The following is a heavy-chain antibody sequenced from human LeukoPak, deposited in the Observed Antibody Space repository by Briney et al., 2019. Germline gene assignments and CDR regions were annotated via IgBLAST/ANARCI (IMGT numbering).Heavy chain of an antibody. D-gene: IGHD2-8*01. V-gene: IGHV4-30-4*07. CDR1: GGSISSGGYS. CDR3: ARAGHEWYYYYMDV. J-gene: IGHJ6*03. Sequence: PSETLSLTCAVSGGSISSGGYSWSWIRQPPGKGLEWIGYIYYSGSTYYNPSLKSRVTISVDTSKNQFSLKLSSVTAADTAVYYCARAGHEWYYYYMDVWGKGTTVTVSS. CDR2: IYYSGST.